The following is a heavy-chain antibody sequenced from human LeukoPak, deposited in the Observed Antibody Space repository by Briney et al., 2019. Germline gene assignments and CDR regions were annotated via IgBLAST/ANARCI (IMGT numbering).Heavy chain of an antibody. D-gene: IGHD3-10*01. CDR1: GGSFSGYY. CDR2: INHSGST. CDR3: ARVVVLKGWVDP. Sequence: SETLSLTCAVYGGSFSGYYWSWIRQPPGKGLEWIGEINHSGSTNYNPSLKSRVTISVDTSKNQFSLKLSSVTAADTAVYYCARVVVLKGWVDPWGQGTLVTVSS. V-gene: IGHV4-34*01. J-gene: IGHJ5*02.